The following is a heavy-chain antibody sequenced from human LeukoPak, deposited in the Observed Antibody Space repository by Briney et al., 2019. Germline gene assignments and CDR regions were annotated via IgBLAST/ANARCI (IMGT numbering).Heavy chain of an antibody. J-gene: IGHJ4*02. CDR3: ARDVLR. Sequence: SRTLSLTCTVSGDSITSGGYYWSWIRQRPGKGLEWIGYIYKTGSTYYNPSLKSRVTMSVDTSRNQFSLKVNSVTAADTAVYYCARDVLRWGQGTLVTVSS. CDR1: GDSITSGGYY. CDR2: IYKTGST. V-gene: IGHV4-31*03.